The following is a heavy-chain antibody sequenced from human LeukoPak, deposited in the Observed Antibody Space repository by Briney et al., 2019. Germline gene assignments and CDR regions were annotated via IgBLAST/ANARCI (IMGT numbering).Heavy chain of an antibody. Sequence: GGSLRLSCAASGFTFSSYSMNWVRQAPGKGLEWVSSISSSSSYIYYADSVKGRFTISRDNAKNLLYLQMNSLRAEDTAVYYCARSDLAGNAYWGQGTLVTVSS. CDR1: GFTFSSYS. CDR2: ISSSSSYI. D-gene: IGHD6-13*01. CDR3: ARSDLAGNAY. V-gene: IGHV3-21*01. J-gene: IGHJ4*02.